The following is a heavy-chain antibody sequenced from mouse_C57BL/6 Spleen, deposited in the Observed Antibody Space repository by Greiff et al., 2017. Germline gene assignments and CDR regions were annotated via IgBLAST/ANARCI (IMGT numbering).Heavy chain of an antibody. D-gene: IGHD1-1*01. CDR2: INPNNGGT. CDR1: GYTFTDYN. J-gene: IGHJ3*01. V-gene: IGHV1-22*01. CDR3: ARYYGSPWFAY. Sequence: EVQLVESGPELVKPGASVKMSCKASGYTFTDYNMHWVKQSHGKSLEWIGYINPNNGGTSYNQKFKGKATLTVNKSSSTAYMELRSLTSEDSAVYYCARYYGSPWFAYWGQGTLVTVSA.